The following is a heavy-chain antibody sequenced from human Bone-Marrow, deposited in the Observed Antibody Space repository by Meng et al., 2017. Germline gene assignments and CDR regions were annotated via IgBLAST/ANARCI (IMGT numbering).Heavy chain of an antibody. J-gene: IGHJ4*02. V-gene: IGHV3-23*01. Sequence: GESLKISCAASGFTFSSYAMSWVRQAQGKGLEWVSAISGSGGSTYYADSVKGRFTSSRDNSKNTLYRQMNSLRAEDTAVYYCAKDLFAEPIRGVIINPVDYCGQAIL. CDR1: GFTFSSYA. D-gene: IGHD3-10*01. CDR2: ISGSGGST. CDR3: AKDLFAEPIRGVIINPVDY.